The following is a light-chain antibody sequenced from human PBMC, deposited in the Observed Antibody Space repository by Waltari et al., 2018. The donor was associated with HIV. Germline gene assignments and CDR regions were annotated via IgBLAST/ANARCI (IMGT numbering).Light chain of an antibody. J-gene: IGLJ2*01. Sequence: QSALTQPASVSGSPGQSITISCTGTSSDVGTYNSVPWYQQHPGKVPKLVIFDVTKRPSGVSDRFSGSKSGNTASLTISGLQAEDEADYYCCTYAVIVVFGGGTKLTVL. CDR1: SSDVGTYNS. CDR3: CTYAVIVV. V-gene: IGLV2-23*02. CDR2: DVT.